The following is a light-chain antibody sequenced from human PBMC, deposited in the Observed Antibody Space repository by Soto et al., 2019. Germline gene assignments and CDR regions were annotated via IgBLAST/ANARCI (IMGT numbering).Light chain of an antibody. CDR1: TGAVTSGHY. J-gene: IGLJ3*02. Sequence: QAVVTQEPSLTVSPGGTVTLTCGSSTGAVTSGHYPYWFQQKPGQAPRTLIYDTSNKHSWTPARFSGSLLGGKAALTLSGAQPEDEADNYCLLSYSVARLWVFGGGTKLTVL. V-gene: IGLV7-46*01. CDR2: DTS. CDR3: LLSYSVARLWV.